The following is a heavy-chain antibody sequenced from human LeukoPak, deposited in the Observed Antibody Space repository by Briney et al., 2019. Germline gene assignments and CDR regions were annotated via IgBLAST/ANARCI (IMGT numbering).Heavy chain of an antibody. J-gene: IGHJ4*02. Sequence: SETLSLTCTVSGVSISSYYWSWIRQPPGKGLEWIGYIYYSGSTNYNPSLKSRVTISVDTSKNQFSLKLSSVTAADTAVYYCASYGYSYGSESTYYFDYWGQGTLVTVSS. CDR1: GVSISSYY. V-gene: IGHV4-59*01. CDR3: ASYGYSYGSESTYYFDY. CDR2: IYYSGST. D-gene: IGHD5-18*01.